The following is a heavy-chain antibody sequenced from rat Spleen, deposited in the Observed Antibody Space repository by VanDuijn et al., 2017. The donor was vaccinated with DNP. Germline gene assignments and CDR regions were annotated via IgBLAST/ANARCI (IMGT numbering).Heavy chain of an antibody. Sequence: EVQLVESGGGSVQPGRSMKLSCAASGFTFSDYYMAWVRQVPGKGLEWIASITNSGGTTFYPDSVKGRFTISRDNAKNTLYLQMNSLRSEDTATYYCARGGRSYFDYWGQGVMVTVSS. D-gene: IGHD1-11*01. CDR3: ARGGRSYFDY. V-gene: IGHV5-25*01. CDR1: GFTFSDYY. J-gene: IGHJ2*01. CDR2: ITNSGGTT.